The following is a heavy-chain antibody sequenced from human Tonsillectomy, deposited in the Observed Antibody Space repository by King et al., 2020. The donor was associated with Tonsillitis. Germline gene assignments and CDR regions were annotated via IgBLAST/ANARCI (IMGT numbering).Heavy chain of an antibody. D-gene: IGHD6-19*01. J-gene: IGHJ1*01. V-gene: IGHV3-23*04. CDR3: AKVEGSDWPEYFQH. CDR2: VSEGGGST. CDR1: GFTFTAYA. Sequence: DVQLVESGGGLVQPGGSLRLSCAASGFTFTAYAMSWVRQAPGKGLEWVSGVSEGGGSTYYADSLKGRFTISRDNSKNTLYLQMNSLRVEDTAVYYCAKVEGSDWPEYFQHWGQGTLVTVSS.